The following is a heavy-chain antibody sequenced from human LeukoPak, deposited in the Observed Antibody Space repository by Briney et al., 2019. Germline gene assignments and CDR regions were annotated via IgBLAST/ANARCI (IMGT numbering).Heavy chain of an antibody. CDR2: INHSGST. Sequence: SETLSLTCAVYGGSFSGYYWSWIRQPPGKGLEWIGEINHSGSTNYNPSLKSRVTISVDRSKNQFSLKLSSVTAADTAVYYCARGGDWEGNWFDPWGQGTLVTVSS. V-gene: IGHV4-34*01. D-gene: IGHD3-16*01. CDR1: GGSFSGYY. CDR3: ARGGDWEGNWFDP. J-gene: IGHJ5*02.